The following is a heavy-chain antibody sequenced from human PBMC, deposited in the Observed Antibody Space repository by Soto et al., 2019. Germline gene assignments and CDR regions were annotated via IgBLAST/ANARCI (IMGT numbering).Heavy chain of an antibody. Sequence: QVQLVQSGGEVKKPGASVKVSCQASGYTFSDYAISWVRQAPGQGLEWMGWISASTRNTDQAQNCQGRVIMTLDTSPNTAYMELRSLRSDDTAVYYCVRCYCSVGSCYACWHFDLWGRGTLVTVSS. V-gene: IGHV1-18*01. CDR2: ISASTRNT. CDR1: GYTFSDYA. CDR3: VRCYCSVGSCYACWHFDL. D-gene: IGHD2-15*01. J-gene: IGHJ2*01.